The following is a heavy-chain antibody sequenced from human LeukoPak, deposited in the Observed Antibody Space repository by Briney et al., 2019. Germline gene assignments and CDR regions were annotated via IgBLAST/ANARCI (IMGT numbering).Heavy chain of an antibody. Sequence: ASVKVSCKASGYTFTSYYMHWVRQAPGQGLEWMGIINPSGGSTSYAQKFQGRVTMTRDTSTSTVYMELSSLRSEDTAVYYRARDRGDYYDSSGYLAFDIWGQGTMVTVSS. CDR1: GYTFTSYY. CDR3: ARDRGDYYDSSGYLAFDI. CDR2: INPSGGST. V-gene: IGHV1-46*01. J-gene: IGHJ3*02. D-gene: IGHD3-22*01.